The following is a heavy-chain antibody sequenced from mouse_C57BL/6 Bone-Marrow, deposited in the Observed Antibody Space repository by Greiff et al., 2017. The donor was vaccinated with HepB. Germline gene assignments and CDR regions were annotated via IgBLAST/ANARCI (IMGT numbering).Heavy chain of an antibody. CDR1: GYTFTSYG. D-gene: IGHD1-1*02. Sequence: QVQLQQSGAELARPGASVKLSCKASGYTFTSYGISWVKQRTGQGLEWIGEIYPRSGNTYYNEKFKGKATLTADKSSSPVYMELRSMTSEDSAVYFCARGSYEGAWFAYWGQGTLVTVSA. CDR3: ARGSYEGAWFAY. CDR2: IYPRSGNT. J-gene: IGHJ3*01. V-gene: IGHV1-81*01.